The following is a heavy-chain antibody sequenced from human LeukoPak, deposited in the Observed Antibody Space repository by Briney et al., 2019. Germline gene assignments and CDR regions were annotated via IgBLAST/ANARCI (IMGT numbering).Heavy chain of an antibody. J-gene: IGHJ5*02. CDR3: ARRRCSTSCYAGWFDP. D-gene: IGHD2-2*01. CDR2: IDPSDSYT. Sequence: GESLRISCKGSGYSFTSYWISWVRQMPGKGLEWMGRIDPSDSYTNYSPSFQGHVTISADKSISTAYLQWSSLKASDTAMYYRARRRCSTSCYAGWFDPWGQGTLVTVSS. CDR1: GYSFTSYW. V-gene: IGHV5-10-1*01.